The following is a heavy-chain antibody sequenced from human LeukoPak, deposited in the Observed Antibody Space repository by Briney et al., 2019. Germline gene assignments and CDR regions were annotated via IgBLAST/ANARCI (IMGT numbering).Heavy chain of an antibody. CDR2: IIPILGIA. Sequence: SVKVSCKASGGTFSSYAISWVRQAPGQGLEWMGRIIPILGIANYAQKFQGRVTITADKSTSTAYMELSSLRSEDTAVYYCARRTVYCGSTSCPFFDIWGQGTMVTVSS. J-gene: IGHJ3*02. CDR1: GGTFSSYA. CDR3: ARRTVYCGSTSCPFFDI. V-gene: IGHV1-69*04. D-gene: IGHD2-2*01.